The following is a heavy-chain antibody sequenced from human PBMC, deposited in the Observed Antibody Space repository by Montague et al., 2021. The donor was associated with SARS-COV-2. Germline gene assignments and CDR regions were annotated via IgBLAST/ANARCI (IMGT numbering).Heavy chain of an antibody. Sequence: SETLSLTCEVSGASISSNNWWIWVRQSPGKGLEWIGETYHSGSTNYNPSLRSRVTISVDKSKNQFSLKVNSVSAADTAVYYCARLGVVPSPRTFDPWGQGTPVTVSS. CDR2: TYHSGST. J-gene: IGHJ5*02. D-gene: IGHD3-10*01. V-gene: IGHV4-4*02. CDR3: ARLGVVPSPRTFDP. CDR1: GASISSNNW.